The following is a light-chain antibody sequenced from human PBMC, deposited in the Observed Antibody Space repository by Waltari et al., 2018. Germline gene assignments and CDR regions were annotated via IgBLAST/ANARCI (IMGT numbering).Light chain of an antibody. J-gene: IGKJ4*01. CDR2: GAS. CDR1: QSVTSN. V-gene: IGKV3-15*01. CDR3: QQYNNWPLT. Sequence: EIVMTQSPATLSVSPGEGATLSCSASQSVTSNLAWYQQKPDQAPRLLIHGASTRATGVPARFSSGGSETEFTLTISSLHSEDFAVYYCQQYNNWPLTFGGGTKVEIK.